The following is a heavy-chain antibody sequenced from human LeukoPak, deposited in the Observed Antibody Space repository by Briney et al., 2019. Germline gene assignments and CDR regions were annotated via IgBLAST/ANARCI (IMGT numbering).Heavy chain of an antibody. Sequence: GGSLRLSCAASGFSVSSYGMHWVRQAPGKGLEWVAFLRNDGTNKYCADSVKGRFTISRDNAKNSLYLQMDSLRAEDTAVYYCARDQAYSSDYWGQGTLVTVSS. V-gene: IGHV3-30*02. J-gene: IGHJ4*02. D-gene: IGHD5-18*01. CDR3: ARDQAYSSDY. CDR1: GFSVSSYG. CDR2: LRNDGTNK.